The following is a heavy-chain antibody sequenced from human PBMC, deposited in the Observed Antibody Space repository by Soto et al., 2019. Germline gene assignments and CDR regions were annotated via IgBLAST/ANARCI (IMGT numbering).Heavy chain of an antibody. CDR3: GRGRSGQLVIFY. CDR2: IGPESGAT. V-gene: IGHV1-2*02. Sequence: ASVPVSCKTSGYTFTGHCIHWERQAPQQRPEWMGAIGPESGATRYAEKFRGRVTMTMDTSLTTVYMEVRNLSPDDTAVYYCGRGRSGQLVIFYWGQGTPVTVS. J-gene: IGHJ4*02. CDR1: GYTFTGHC. D-gene: IGHD3-3*02.